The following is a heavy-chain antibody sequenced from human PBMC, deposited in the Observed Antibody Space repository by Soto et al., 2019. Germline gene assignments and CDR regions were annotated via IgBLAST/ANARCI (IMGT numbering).Heavy chain of an antibody. D-gene: IGHD2-8*01. CDR1: GFTFSSYG. Sequence: GGSLRLSCEASGFTFSSYGLHWVRQSPGKGLEWVAVISYGGNNKYYADSVKGRVTISRDNSKNTLYMQKNSLRAEDPAVYYCAKDGAYGAYPPDYYCYYYMDVWGKGTTVTVSS. CDR3: AKDGAYGAYPPDYYCYYYMDV. J-gene: IGHJ6*03. CDR2: ISYGGNNK. V-gene: IGHV3-30*18.